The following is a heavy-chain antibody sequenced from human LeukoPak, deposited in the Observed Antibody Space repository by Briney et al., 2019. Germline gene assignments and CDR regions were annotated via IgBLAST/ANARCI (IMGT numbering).Heavy chain of an antibody. CDR2: IHTIGGT. CDR3: AKRIPYSSSSVYFDY. J-gene: IGHJ4*02. CDR1: GVSIGDFQ. V-gene: IGHV4-4*09. D-gene: IGHD6-6*01. Sequence: SETLSLTCTVSGVSIGDFQWSWVRQPPGKGLEWIGNIHTIGGTNYNPSLKSRVTISVDASKSQVSLMLNSVSAADTAVYYCAKRIPYSSSSVYFDYWGQGALVTVSS.